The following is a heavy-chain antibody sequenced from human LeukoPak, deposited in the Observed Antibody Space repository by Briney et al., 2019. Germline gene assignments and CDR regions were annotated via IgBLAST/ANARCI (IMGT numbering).Heavy chain of an antibody. CDR1: GYTFTSYG. CDR2: ISAYNGNT. J-gene: IGHJ4*02. V-gene: IGHV1-18*01. D-gene: IGHD3-10*01. CDR3: ARDLTYYYGSGSYGDY. Sequence: ASVKVSCKASGYTFTSYGISWVRRAPGQGLEWMGWISAYNGNTNYAQKLQGRVTMTTDTSTSTAYMELRSLRSDDTAVYYCARDLTYYYGSGSYGDYWGQGTLVTVSS.